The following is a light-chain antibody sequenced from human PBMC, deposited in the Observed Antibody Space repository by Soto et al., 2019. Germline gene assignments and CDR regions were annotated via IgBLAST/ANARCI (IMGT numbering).Light chain of an antibody. Sequence: DIQMTQSPSSLSASVGDRVTITWQASQDISYYLNWYQHKPGKAPKLLIYDASNLETGVPSRFSGSGSGIDFTFTISSLQPEDIATYYCQQYDNLPPFTVGPGTTVDIK. CDR3: QQYDNLPPFT. V-gene: IGKV1-33*01. J-gene: IGKJ3*01. CDR2: DAS. CDR1: QDISYY.